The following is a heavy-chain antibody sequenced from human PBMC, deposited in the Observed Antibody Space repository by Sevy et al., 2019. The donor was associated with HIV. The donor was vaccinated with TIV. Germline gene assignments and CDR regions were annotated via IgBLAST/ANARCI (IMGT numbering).Heavy chain of an antibody. V-gene: IGHV3-15*01. Sequence: GGPGLSCAASGITFSSAWMSWVRLVPGKGLEWLGRIKSETDGGAADYAAAVKGRFTISRDDSKETLYLQLNSLKTEDTAVYYCTTDLGFYSSKWGQGTLVTVSS. CDR2: IKSETDGGAA. D-gene: IGHD4-4*01. J-gene: IGHJ4*02. CDR3: TTDLGFYSSK. CDR1: GITFSSAW.